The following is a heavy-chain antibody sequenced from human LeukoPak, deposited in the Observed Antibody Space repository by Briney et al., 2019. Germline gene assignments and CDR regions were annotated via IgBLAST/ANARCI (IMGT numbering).Heavy chain of an antibody. Sequence: SETLSLICIVSGGSIVSHYWNWIRQPAGRGLEWIGRFYASGTTNTSPSLKSRVTMSVDTSKNQFSLKLSSVTAADTAVYYCAKDSSTWGNLAGHFDSWGQGTLVTVSS. V-gene: IGHV4-4*07. J-gene: IGHJ4*02. CDR3: AKDSSTWGNLAGHFDS. CDR2: FYASGTT. D-gene: IGHD6-13*01. CDR1: GGSIVSHY.